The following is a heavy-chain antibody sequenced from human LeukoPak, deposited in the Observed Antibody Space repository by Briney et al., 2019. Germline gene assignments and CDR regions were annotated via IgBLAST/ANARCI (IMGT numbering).Heavy chain of an antibody. Sequence: SETLSLTCTVSGYSISSGYYWGWIRQPPGKALEWIAYIYYDGSTNYNPSLRSRVTISVDMSKNQFSLKLNSVTAADTAVYYCARSHGSGSYYNLNDYWGQGTLVTVSS. CDR2: IYYDGST. V-gene: IGHV4-61*01. D-gene: IGHD3-10*01. J-gene: IGHJ4*02. CDR1: GYSISSGYY. CDR3: ARSHGSGSYYNLNDY.